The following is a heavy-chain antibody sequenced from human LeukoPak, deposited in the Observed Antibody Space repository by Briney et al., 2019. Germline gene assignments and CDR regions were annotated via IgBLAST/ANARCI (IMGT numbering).Heavy chain of an antibody. D-gene: IGHD2/OR15-2a*01. V-gene: IGHV4-59*08. CDR3: AGHHPRNTVDF. Sequence: SETLSLTCTVSGGSISSYYWSWIRHPPGKGLEWIGYIYYSGSTNYNPSLKSRVTISLDTSKNQFSLKLSSVTAADTAVYYCAGHHPRNTVDFWGQGTLVTVSS. J-gene: IGHJ4*02. CDR2: IYYSGST. CDR1: GGSISSYY.